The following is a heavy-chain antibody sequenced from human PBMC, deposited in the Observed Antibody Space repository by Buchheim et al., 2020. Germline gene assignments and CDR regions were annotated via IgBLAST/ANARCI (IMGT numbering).Heavy chain of an antibody. CDR1: RFTFTSYS. V-gene: IGHV3-23*04. J-gene: IGHJ6*02. Sequence: EVQLVESGGGLVQPGGSLRLSCAASRFTFTSYSMSWVRQAPGKGLEWVSMISGGGDSTFYADSVKGRFVISRDNSKNSLFLELTILRAEDTATYYCAKELRGRGYGMDVGGQGTT. CDR2: ISGGGDST. D-gene: IGHD5-12*01. CDR3: AKELRGRGYGMDV.